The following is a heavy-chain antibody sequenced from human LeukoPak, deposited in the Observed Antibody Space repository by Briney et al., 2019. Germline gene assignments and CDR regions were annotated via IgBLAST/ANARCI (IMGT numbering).Heavy chain of an antibody. CDR3: ARAHYYDSSGYYYALGYYFDY. D-gene: IGHD3-22*01. CDR2: IIPIFGTA. V-gene: IGHV1-69*06. CDR1: GGTFSSYA. J-gene: IGHJ4*02. Sequence: GASVKVSCKASGGTFSSYAISWVRQAPGQGLEWMGGIIPIFGTANYAQKFQGRVTITADKSTSTAYMELSSLRSEDTAVYYCARAHYYDSSGYYYALGYYFDYWGQGTLVTVSS.